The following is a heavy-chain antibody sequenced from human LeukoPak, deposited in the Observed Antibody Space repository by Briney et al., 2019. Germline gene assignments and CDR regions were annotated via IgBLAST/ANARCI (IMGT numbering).Heavy chain of an antibody. CDR1: GFTFSSYA. D-gene: IGHD3-3*01. CDR2: ISGSGGST. CDR3: AKDPYYDFWSGYYGY. J-gene: IGHJ4*02. Sequence: GGSLRLSCAASGFTFSSYAMSWVRQAPGKGLEWVSGISGSGGSTYYADSVKGRFTISRDNSKNTLYLQMNSLRAEDTAVYYCAKDPYYDFWSGYYGYWGQGTLVTVSS. V-gene: IGHV3-23*01.